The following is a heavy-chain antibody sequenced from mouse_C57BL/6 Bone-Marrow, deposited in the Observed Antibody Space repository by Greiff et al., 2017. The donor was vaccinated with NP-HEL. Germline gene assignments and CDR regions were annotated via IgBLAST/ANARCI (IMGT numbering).Heavy chain of an antibody. Sequence: QVQLQQSGAELARPGASVKLSCKASGYTFTSYGISWVKQRTGQGLEWIGEVYPRSGNTYYNEKFKGKATLTAAKSSSTAYMELRSMTSEDSAVYFCARNYYGSRFAYWGQGTMVTVSA. CDR1: GYTFTSYG. J-gene: IGHJ3*01. CDR2: VYPRSGNT. V-gene: IGHV1-81*01. D-gene: IGHD1-1*01. CDR3: ARNYYGSRFAY.